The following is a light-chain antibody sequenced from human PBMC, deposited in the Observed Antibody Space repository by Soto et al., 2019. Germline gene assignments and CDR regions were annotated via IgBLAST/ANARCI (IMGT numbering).Light chain of an antibody. V-gene: IGLV1-40*01. CDR2: GNS. J-gene: IGLJ2*01. CDR3: QSYDSSLTGCV. CDR1: SSNFGAGYD. Sequence: QSVLTQPPSVSGAPGQRVTISCTGSSSNFGAGYDVHWYQQLPGTAPKLLIYGNSNRPSGVPDRFSGSKSGTSASLAITGLQAEDEADYYCQSYDSSLTGCVFGGGTKLTVL.